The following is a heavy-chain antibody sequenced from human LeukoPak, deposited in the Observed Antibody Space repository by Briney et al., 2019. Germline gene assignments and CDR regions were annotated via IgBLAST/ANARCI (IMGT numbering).Heavy chain of an antibody. J-gene: IGHJ4*02. Sequence: GGSLRLSCAASGFTFSSYAMSWVRQAPGKGLEWVSAISGSGGSTYYADSVKGRFTISRGNSKNTLYLQMNSLRAEDTAVYYCAKVPLLRFLEWLFDYCGQGTLVTVSS. CDR3: AKVPLLRFLEWLFDY. CDR1: GFTFSSYA. V-gene: IGHV3-23*01. D-gene: IGHD3-3*01. CDR2: ISGSGGST.